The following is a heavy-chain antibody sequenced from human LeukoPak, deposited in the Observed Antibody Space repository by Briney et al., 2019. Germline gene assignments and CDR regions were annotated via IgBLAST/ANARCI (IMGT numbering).Heavy chain of an antibody. J-gene: IGHJ4*02. CDR2: ISGGGDST. CDR3: ARGGQLGSSTWYRNSLDS. D-gene: IGHD6-13*01. Sequence: PGGSLRLSCAASGFTFSSYSMSWVRQAPGKGLEWVSTISGGGDSTYYADSVKGRFSISRDNAKNTLYLQMNSLRAEDTAVYYCARGGQLGSSTWYRNSLDSWGQGTLVTVSS. V-gene: IGHV3-23*01. CDR1: GFTFSSYS.